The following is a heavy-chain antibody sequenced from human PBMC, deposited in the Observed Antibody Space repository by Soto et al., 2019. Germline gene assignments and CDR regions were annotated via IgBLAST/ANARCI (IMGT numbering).Heavy chain of an antibody. J-gene: IGHJ4*02. D-gene: IGHD3-16*01. CDR3: TIEGAYPGPDFDY. Sequence: LRLSCAASGFTFSDRYMDWVRQAPGKGLEWVGRTKNRANSYTTEYAASVQGRFTISRDDSRNSVYLQMNSLKTDDTAVYYCTIEGAYPGPDFDYWGQGTRVTVSS. CDR1: GFTFSDRY. CDR2: TKNRANSYTT. V-gene: IGHV3-72*01.